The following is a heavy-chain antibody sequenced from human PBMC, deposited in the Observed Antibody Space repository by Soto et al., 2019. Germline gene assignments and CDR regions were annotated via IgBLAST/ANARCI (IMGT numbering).Heavy chain of an antibody. CDR3: TRDWEITVSTWSFGGF. J-gene: IGHJ4*02. D-gene: IGHD3-10*01. CDR2: IIPFHGVT. Sequence: QVQLVQSGAEVKKPASSVKVSCKASGGTFSPYTINWVRQAPGKGLEWMGRIIPFHGVTNYAQKFQARVTITADKSTSTAYMELSGLRFEETAMYYCTRDWEITVSTWSFGGFWGRGTLVTVSS. V-gene: IGHV1-69*08. CDR1: GGTFSPYT.